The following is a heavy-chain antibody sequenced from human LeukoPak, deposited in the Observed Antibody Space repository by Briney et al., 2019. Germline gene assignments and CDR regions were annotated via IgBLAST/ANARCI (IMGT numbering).Heavy chain of an antibody. J-gene: IGHJ4*02. CDR1: GFTFSSYA. Sequence: GGSLRLSCAVSGFTFSSYAMSWVRQAPGKGLEWVSVISGSGGTTYYSDSVKGRFTISRDNSKNTLYLQMNSLRAEDTAVYYCARDRGTIFGVVFYWGQGTLVTVSS. CDR3: ARDRGTIFGVVFY. V-gene: IGHV3-23*01. D-gene: IGHD3-3*01. CDR2: ISGSGGTT.